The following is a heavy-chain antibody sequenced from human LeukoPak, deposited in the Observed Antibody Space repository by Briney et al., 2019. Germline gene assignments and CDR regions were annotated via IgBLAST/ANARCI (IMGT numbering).Heavy chain of an antibody. CDR1: GFTSSSDW. CDR3: AKEEGPNNNKSPGVDY. Sequence: GGSLRLSCAASGFTSSSDWMHWVRQAPGKGLVWISRINTDGSSTTYADSVKGRFTVSRDNSKNTVYLQMNSLKTEDTAIYYCAKEEGPNNNKSPGVDYWGQGTLVTVSS. CDR2: INTDGSST. V-gene: IGHV3-74*03. J-gene: IGHJ4*02. D-gene: IGHD1/OR15-1a*01.